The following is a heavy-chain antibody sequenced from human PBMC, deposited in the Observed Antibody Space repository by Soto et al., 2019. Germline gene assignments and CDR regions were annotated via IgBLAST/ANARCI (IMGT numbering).Heavy chain of an antibody. J-gene: IGHJ3*02. V-gene: IGHV3-23*01. Sequence: EVQLLESGGGLVQPGGSLRLSCAASGFTFSSYAMSWVRQAPGKGLEWVSAISGSGGSTYYADSVKGRFTFSRDNSKNTLYLQMNSLRDEDTAVYYCAKAYGSGSYKDAFDIWGQGTMVTVSS. CDR1: GFTFSSYA. CDR3: AKAYGSGSYKDAFDI. D-gene: IGHD3-10*01. CDR2: ISGSGGST.